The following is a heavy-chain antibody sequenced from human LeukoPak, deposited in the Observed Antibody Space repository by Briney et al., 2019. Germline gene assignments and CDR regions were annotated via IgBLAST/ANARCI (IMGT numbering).Heavy chain of an antibody. CDR3: ATWAFYHSLDV. Sequence: PGGSLRLSCVASGFTLDAYAMHWVRQARGKGLEWVSLINKDGSATYYADSVKGRFTISRDNSKNSLYLQMNSLRSEDTALYYCATWAFYHSLDVWGQGTTVTVSS. CDR1: GFTLDAYA. J-gene: IGHJ6*02. CDR2: INKDGSAT. D-gene: IGHD1-26*01. V-gene: IGHV3-43*02.